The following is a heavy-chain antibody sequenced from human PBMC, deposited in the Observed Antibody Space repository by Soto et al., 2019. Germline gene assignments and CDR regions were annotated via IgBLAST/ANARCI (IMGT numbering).Heavy chain of an antibody. Sequence: QVQLVQSGPEVKKPGASVKVSCKASGYTFNSKAISWVRQAPGQGLEWMGWISAYNGDTNYAQKFQGRVTMTTDTSTSTAYMELRSLRSDDTAVSYCAREALEPRYNYQGMDVWGQGTAVTVSS. J-gene: IGHJ6*02. D-gene: IGHD1-1*01. CDR3: AREALEPRYNYQGMDV. V-gene: IGHV1-18*01. CDR2: ISAYNGDT. CDR1: GYTFNSKA.